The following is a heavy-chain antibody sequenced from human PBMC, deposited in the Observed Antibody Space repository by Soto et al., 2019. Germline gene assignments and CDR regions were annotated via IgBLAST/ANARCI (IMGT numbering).Heavy chain of an antibody. CDR1: GFTFSSYG. V-gene: IGHV3-30*03. D-gene: IGHD1-26*01. CDR3: ALEVGATWFDD. Sequence: QVQLVESGGGVVQTGRSLRLSCAASGFTFSSYGMHWVRQAPGKGLEWVAVISYDGSNKYYADSVKGRFTISRDNSKNTLYLQMNSLRAEDTAVYYCALEVGATWFDDRGQGTLVTVSS. J-gene: IGHJ5*02. CDR2: ISYDGSNK.